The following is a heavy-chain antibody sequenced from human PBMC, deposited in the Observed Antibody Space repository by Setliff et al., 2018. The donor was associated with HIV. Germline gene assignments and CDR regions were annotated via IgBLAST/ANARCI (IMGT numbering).Heavy chain of an antibody. J-gene: IGHJ3*02. CDR2: ISSTSSTM. Sequence: GSLRLSCAASGFSFSRYNMNWVRQAPGKGLECVSYISSTSSTMYYADSVKGRFTISRDNAKNSLYLQMNSLRAEDTAVYYCARSMNYDTSGWSFDGFDIWGQGTMVTVSS. D-gene: IGHD3-22*01. V-gene: IGHV3-48*01. CDR3: ARSMNYDTSGWSFDGFDI. CDR1: GFSFSRYN.